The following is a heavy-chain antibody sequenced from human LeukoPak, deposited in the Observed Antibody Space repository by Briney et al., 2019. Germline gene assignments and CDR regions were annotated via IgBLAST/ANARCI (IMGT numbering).Heavy chain of an antibody. J-gene: IGHJ4*02. D-gene: IGHD1-1*01. Sequence: GESLKISCKGSGYTFTTYWIAWVREMPGKGLEWRGSIYPADSDTRNSPSFQGQVNISADKSISTAYLQWSSLKASDTAMYYCAKLYVQLADYWGQGTLVTVSS. V-gene: IGHV5-51*01. CDR1: GYTFTTYW. CDR2: IYPADSDT. CDR3: AKLYVQLADY.